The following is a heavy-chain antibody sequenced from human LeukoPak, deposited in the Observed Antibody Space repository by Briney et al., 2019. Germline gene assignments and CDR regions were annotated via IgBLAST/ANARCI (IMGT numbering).Heavy chain of an antibody. V-gene: IGHV4-39*01. CDR2: IYYGGST. J-gene: IGHJ4*02. Sequence: SETLSLTCTVSGGSISSSTYYWGWIRQPPGKGLEWIGNIYYGGSTFYKPSLKSRVTISQDTSKNQFSLKLSSVTAADTAVYFCAGQCSSTSCYSYWGQGTLVTVSS. CDR3: AGQCSSTSCYSY. D-gene: IGHD2-2*01. CDR1: GGSISSSTYY.